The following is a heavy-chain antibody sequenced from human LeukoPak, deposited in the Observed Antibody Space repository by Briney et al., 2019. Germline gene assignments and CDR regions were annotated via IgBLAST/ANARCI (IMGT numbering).Heavy chain of an antibody. CDR2: IYYSGST. V-gene: IGHV4-59*01. J-gene: IGHJ5*02. CDR3: ARARPKYSGYDYWFDP. CDR1: GGSINSYY. D-gene: IGHD5-12*01. Sequence: SETLSLTCTVSGGSINSYYWSWIRQPPGKGLEWIGYIYYSGSTNYNPSLKSRVTISVDTSKNQFSLKLSSVTAADTAVYYCARARPKYSGYDYWFDPWGQGTLVTVSS.